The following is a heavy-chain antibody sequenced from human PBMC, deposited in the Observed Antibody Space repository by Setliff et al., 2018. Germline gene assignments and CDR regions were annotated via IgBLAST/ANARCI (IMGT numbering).Heavy chain of an antibody. CDR2: IYHSGST. CDR3: ARENRYSSGWYSYYYGMDV. V-gene: IGHV4-38-2*02. J-gene: IGHJ6*02. D-gene: IGHD6-19*01. Sequence: PSETLSLTCAVSGYSISSAYYWGWIRQPPGKGLEWIGSIYHSGSTYYNPSLKSRVTISVDTSKNQFSLKVSSVTAADTAVYYCARENRYSSGWYSYYYGMDVWGQGTTVTVSS. CDR1: GYSISSAYY.